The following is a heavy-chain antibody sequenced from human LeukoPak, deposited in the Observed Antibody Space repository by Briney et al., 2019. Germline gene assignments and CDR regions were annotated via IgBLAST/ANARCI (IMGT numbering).Heavy chain of an antibody. Sequence: ASVKVSCKASGGTFSSYAISWVRQAPGQGLEWMGGIIPIFGTANYAQKFQGRVTITADESTSTAYMELSSLRSEDTAVYYCARGNTSRNYDILTGYYERWNYFDYWGQGTLVTVSS. CDR1: GGTFSSYA. CDR3: ARGNTSRNYDILTGYYERWNYFDY. CDR2: IIPIFGTA. D-gene: IGHD3-9*01. J-gene: IGHJ4*02. V-gene: IGHV1-69*13.